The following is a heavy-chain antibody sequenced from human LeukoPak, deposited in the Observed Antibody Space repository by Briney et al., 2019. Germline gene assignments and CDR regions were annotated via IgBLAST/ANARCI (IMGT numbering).Heavy chain of an antibody. CDR1: GGSIGSSSYY. Sequence: SETLSLTCSVSGGSIGSSSYYWGWIRQPPGRGLEWIGSIYYSGSTYYNPSLKSRVTISVDTSKNQFSLQLSSVTAADTAVYYCARDLDYWGQGTLVTVSS. J-gene: IGHJ4*02. V-gene: IGHV4-39*07. CDR2: IYYSGST. CDR3: ARDLDY.